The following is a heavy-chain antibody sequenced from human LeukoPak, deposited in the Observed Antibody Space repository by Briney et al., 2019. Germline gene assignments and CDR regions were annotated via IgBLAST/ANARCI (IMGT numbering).Heavy chain of an antibody. CDR2: MSPNSGNT. D-gene: IGHD3-10*01. V-gene: IGHV1-8*01. CDR3: ARGNIEDYYGSGSQNWFDP. Sequence: GASVKVSCKASGYTFTSYDINWVRQATGQGIEWMGWMSPNSGNTGYAQKFQCRLTMTRNTSISTAYMELSSLRSEDTAVYYCARGNIEDYYGSGSQNWFDPWGQGTLVTVSS. J-gene: IGHJ5*02. CDR1: GYTFTSYD.